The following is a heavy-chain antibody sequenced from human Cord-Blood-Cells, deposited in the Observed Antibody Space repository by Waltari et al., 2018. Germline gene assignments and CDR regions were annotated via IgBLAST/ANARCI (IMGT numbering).Heavy chain of an antibody. CDR3: ARDSGDYVWGSYRYFDY. J-gene: IGHJ4*02. V-gene: IGHV3-21*01. Sequence: EVQLVESGGGLVKPGGSLRLSCAASGFTFSSYSRNWVRQAPGKGLEWVSSISSSSSYIYYADSVKGRFTISRDNAKNSLYLQMNSLRAEDTAVYYCARDSGDYVWGSYRYFDYWGQGTLVTVSS. CDR2: ISSSSSYI. D-gene: IGHD3-16*02. CDR1: GFTFSSYS.